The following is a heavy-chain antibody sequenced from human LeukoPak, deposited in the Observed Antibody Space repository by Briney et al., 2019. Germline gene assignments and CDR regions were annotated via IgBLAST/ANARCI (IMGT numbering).Heavy chain of an antibody. CDR2: MYHSGST. Sequence: PSETLSLTCTVAGYSISSGSYWGWIRQPPGKGLEWIGSMYHSGSTYYNPSLKSRVTVSVDTSKNQFSLKLSSVTAADTAFYYCASQGHHGKIVGTTLSYFYMDVWGKGTTVTVSS. CDR1: GYSISSGSY. J-gene: IGHJ6*03. V-gene: IGHV4-38-2*02. CDR3: ASQGHHGKIVGTTLSYFYMDV. D-gene: IGHD1-26*01.